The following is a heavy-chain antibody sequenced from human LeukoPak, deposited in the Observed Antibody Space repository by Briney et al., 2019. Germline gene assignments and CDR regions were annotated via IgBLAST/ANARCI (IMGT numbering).Heavy chain of an antibody. CDR3: ATAPSGYQYFQH. CDR1: GYTFTDHY. Sequence: ASVKISCKVSGYTFTDHYMHWVQQAPGKGLEWMGLVDPEDGETIYAEKFQGRVTITADTSTDTAYMGLSSLRSEDTAVYYCATAPSGYQYFQHWGQGTLVTVSS. V-gene: IGHV1-69-2*01. CDR2: VDPEDGET. J-gene: IGHJ1*01. D-gene: IGHD3-22*01.